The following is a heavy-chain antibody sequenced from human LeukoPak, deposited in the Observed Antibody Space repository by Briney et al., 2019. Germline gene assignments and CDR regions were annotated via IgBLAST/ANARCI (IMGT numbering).Heavy chain of an antibody. CDR3: AREGCSGGSCYFAAFDI. D-gene: IGHD2-15*01. CDR1: GFTFSSYS. Sequence: GGSLRLSCAASGFTFSSYSMNWVRQAPGKGLEWVSSISSSSSYIYYADSVKGRFTISRDNAKNSLYLQMNSLRAEDTAVYYRAREGCSGGSCYFAAFDIWGQGTMVTVSS. CDR2: ISSSSSYI. J-gene: IGHJ3*02. V-gene: IGHV3-21*01.